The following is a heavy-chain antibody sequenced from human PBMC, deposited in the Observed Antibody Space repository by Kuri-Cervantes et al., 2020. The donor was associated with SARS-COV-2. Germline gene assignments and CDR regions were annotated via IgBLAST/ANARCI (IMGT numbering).Heavy chain of an antibody. CDR2: ISGSGGST. Sequence: GESLKISCAASGFTFSSYAMSWVRQAPGKGLEWVSAISGSGGSTYYADSVKGRFTISRDNSKNTLYLQMNSLRAEDTAVYYCAKLDPYYGSRNDWGQGTLVTVSS. D-gene: IGHD3-22*01. CDR3: AKLDPYYGSRND. J-gene: IGHJ4*02. CDR1: GFTFSSYA. V-gene: IGHV3-23*01.